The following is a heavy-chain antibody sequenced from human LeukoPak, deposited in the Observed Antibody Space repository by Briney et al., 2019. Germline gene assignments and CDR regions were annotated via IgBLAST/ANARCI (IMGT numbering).Heavy chain of an antibody. J-gene: IGHJ5*02. CDR2: IYHSGST. V-gene: IGHV4-4*02. D-gene: IGHD3-10*01. CDR3: ARDKRLLVRWGFDP. Sequence: SGTLSLTCAVSGDSISSSNWWSWVRQPPGKGLEWIGEIYHSGSTNYNPSLKSRVTISVDKSKNQFSLKLSSVTAADTAVYYCARDKRLLVRWGFDPWGQGTLVTVSS. CDR1: GDSISSSNW.